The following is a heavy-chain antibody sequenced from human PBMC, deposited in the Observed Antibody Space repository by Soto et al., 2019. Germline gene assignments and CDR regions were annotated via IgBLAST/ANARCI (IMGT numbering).Heavy chain of an antibody. D-gene: IGHD5-12*01. CDR1: GYTFTSYA. Sequence: GASVKVSCKASGYTFTSYAMHWVRQAPGQRLEWMGWINAGNGNTKYSQKFQGRVTITRDTSASTAYMELSSLRSEDTAVYYCASGASGRVGNYYYYGMDVWGQGTTVTVSS. J-gene: IGHJ6*02. CDR3: ASGASGRVGNYYYYGMDV. V-gene: IGHV1-3*01. CDR2: INAGNGNT.